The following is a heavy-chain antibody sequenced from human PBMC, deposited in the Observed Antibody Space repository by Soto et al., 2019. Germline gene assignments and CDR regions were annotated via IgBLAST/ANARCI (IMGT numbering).Heavy chain of an antibody. J-gene: IGHJ6*02. D-gene: IGHD6-13*01. CDR2: IFHTGIT. V-gene: IGHV4-4*02. CDR3: ARYSASGLYYYSGMDV. CDR1: GDSVSSSNW. Sequence: PSETLSLTCAVSGDSVSSSNWWTWVRQPPGKGLEWIGDIFHTGITNSNPSLKSRVTMSVDKSKNQFSLMLTSVTAADTAVYYRARYSASGLYYYSGMDVWGQGITVTDSS.